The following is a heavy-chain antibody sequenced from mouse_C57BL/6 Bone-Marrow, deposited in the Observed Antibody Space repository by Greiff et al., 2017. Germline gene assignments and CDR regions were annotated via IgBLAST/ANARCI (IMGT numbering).Heavy chain of an antibody. V-gene: IGHV2-5*01. CDR3: AKPGSNYEGFAY. D-gene: IGHD2-5*01. CDR2: IWRGGST. Sequence: VQGVESGPGLVQPSQSLSITCTVSGFSLTSYGVHWVRQSPGKGLEWLGVIWRGGSTDYNAAFMSRLSITKDNSKSQVFFKMNSLQADDTAIYYCAKPGSNYEGFAYWGQGTLVTVSA. J-gene: IGHJ3*01. CDR1: GFSLTSYG.